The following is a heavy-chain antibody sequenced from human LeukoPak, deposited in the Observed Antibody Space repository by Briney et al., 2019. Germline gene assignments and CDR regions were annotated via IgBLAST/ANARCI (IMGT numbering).Heavy chain of an antibody. D-gene: IGHD3-22*01. Sequence: PSETLSLTCTVSGGSISSSSYYWGWIRQPPGKGLEWIGYIYYSGSTYYNPSLKSRVTISVDTSKNQFSLKLSSVTAADTAVYYCARDFEYYYDSSGYYSTVGAFDIWGQGTMVTVSS. CDR2: IYYSGST. J-gene: IGHJ3*02. V-gene: IGHV4-31*03. CDR1: GGSISSSSYY. CDR3: ARDFEYYYDSSGYYSTVGAFDI.